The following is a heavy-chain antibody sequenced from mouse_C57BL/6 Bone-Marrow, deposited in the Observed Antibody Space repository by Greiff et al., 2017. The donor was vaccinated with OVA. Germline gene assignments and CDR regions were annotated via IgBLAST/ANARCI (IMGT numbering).Heavy chain of an antibody. CDR3: ARSNYGSSYVGYFDV. D-gene: IGHD1-1*01. CDR2: IHPNSGRT. V-gene: IGHV1-64*01. CDR1: GYTFTSYW. J-gene: IGHJ1*03. Sequence: VQLQQPGAELVKPGASVKLSCKASGYTFTSYWMHWVKQRPGQGLEWIGMIHPNSGRTNYNEKFKSKATLTVDKSSSTAYMQLSSLTSEDSAVYYCARSNYGSSYVGYFDVWGTGTTVTVSS.